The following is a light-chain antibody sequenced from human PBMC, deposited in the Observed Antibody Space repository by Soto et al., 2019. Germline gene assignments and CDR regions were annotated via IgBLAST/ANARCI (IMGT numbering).Light chain of an antibody. CDR1: QSISSSY. V-gene: IGKV3-20*01. J-gene: IGKJ1*01. CDR3: QQYDDSPGT. CDR2: GAS. Sequence: IVLTQSPGTLSLSPGERATLSCRASQSISSSYLAWYQQKPGQAPRLLIYGASNRATAIPDRFSGSGSRTDFTLTISRLEPEDFAVYYCQQYDDSPGTFGQGTKVEIK.